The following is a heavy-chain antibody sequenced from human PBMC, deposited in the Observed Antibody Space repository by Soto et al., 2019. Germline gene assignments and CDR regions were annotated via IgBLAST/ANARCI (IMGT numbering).Heavy chain of an antibody. Sequence: QVQLQESGPGLVKPSETLSLTCTVSGGSISSYYWSWIRQPPGKGLEWIGYIYYSGSTNYNPSLKSRVTISVYTSKNQFSLKLSSVTAADTGVYYCARRWGYAFDIWGQGTMVTVSS. CDR3: ARRWGYAFDI. V-gene: IGHV4-59*08. J-gene: IGHJ3*02. D-gene: IGHD1-26*01. CDR2: IYYSGST. CDR1: GGSISSYY.